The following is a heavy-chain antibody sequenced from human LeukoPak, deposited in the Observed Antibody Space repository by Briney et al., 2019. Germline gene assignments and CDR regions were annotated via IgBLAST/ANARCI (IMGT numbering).Heavy chain of an antibody. CDR2: ISGSGGNT. CDR1: GFTFSSYA. Sequence: GGSLRLSCAASGFTFSSYAMSWVRQAPGKGLEWVSAISGSGGNTYYADSVKGRFTISRDNSKNTLYLQMNSLRAEDTAVYYCAKESYCSSTSCPLVAFDIWGQGTMVTVSS. V-gene: IGHV3-23*01. D-gene: IGHD2-2*01. J-gene: IGHJ3*02. CDR3: AKESYCSSTSCPLVAFDI.